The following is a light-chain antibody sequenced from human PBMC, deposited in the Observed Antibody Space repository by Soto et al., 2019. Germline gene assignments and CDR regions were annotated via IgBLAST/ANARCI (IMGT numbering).Light chain of an antibody. CDR2: AAS. V-gene: IGKV1-8*01. CDR1: QGISSY. Sequence: AIRMTQSPSSFSASTGDRVTITCRASQGISSYLAWYQQKPGKAPKLLIYAASTLQSGVPSRFSGSGSGTDFTLTISCLQSEDCATYYCQQYYSYPLTFGQGTKVEIK. CDR3: QQYYSYPLT. J-gene: IGKJ1*01.